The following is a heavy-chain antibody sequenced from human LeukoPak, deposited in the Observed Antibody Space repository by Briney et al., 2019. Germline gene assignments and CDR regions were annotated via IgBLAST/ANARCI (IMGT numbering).Heavy chain of an antibody. CDR1: GYTFTGYY. CDR2: INPNSGGT. J-gene: IGHJ4*02. CDR3: ARDDRYDYDSSGYYSYFDY. Sequence: ASVKVSCKASGYTFTGYYMHWVRQAPGQGLEWMGWINPNSGGTNYAQKFQGRVTMTRDTSISTAYMELSRLRSDDTAVYYCARDDRYDYDSSGYYSYFDYWGQGTRVTVSS. V-gene: IGHV1-2*02. D-gene: IGHD3-22*01.